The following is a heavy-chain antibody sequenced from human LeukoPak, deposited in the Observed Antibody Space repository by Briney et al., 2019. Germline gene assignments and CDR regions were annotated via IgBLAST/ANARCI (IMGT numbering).Heavy chain of an antibody. Sequence: GGSLRLSCAASGFTFSSYGMTWVRQASGKGLEWVSAIRGSGTDKYYADSVKGRFTISRDNSKNTLYLQMNSLRAEDTAIYYCAKHNGAAAGVPYYFDSWGQGTLVTVSS. J-gene: IGHJ4*02. CDR2: IRGSGTDK. D-gene: IGHD6-25*01. V-gene: IGHV3-23*01. CDR1: GFTFSSYG. CDR3: AKHNGAAAGVPYYFDS.